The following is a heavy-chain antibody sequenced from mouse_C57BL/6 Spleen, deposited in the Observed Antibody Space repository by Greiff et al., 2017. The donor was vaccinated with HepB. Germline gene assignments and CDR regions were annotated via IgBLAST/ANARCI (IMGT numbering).Heavy chain of an antibody. V-gene: IGHV1-64*01. CDR2: IHPNSGST. CDR1: GYTFTSYW. D-gene: IGHD4-1*01. J-gene: IGHJ1*03. Sequence: QVQLQQSGAELVKPGASVKLSCKASGYTFTSYWMHWVKQRPGQGLEWIGMIHPNSGSTNYNEKFKSKATLTVDKSSSTAYMRLSSLTSEDSAVYYCAKTGTRYFDVWGTGTTVTVSS. CDR3: AKTGTRYFDV.